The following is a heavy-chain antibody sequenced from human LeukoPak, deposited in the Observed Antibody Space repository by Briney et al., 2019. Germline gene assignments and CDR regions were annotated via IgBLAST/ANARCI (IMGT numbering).Heavy chain of an antibody. CDR2: IIPIFGTA. V-gene: IGHV1-69*05. D-gene: IGHD6-13*01. CDR1: GGTFSSYA. Sequence: GASVKVSCKASGGTFSSYAISWVRQAPGQGLEWIGGIIPIFGTANYAQKFQGRVTITTDESTSTAYVELSSLRSEDTAVYYCAREQAAGTQVFDYWGQGTLVTVSS. J-gene: IGHJ4*02. CDR3: AREQAAGTQVFDY.